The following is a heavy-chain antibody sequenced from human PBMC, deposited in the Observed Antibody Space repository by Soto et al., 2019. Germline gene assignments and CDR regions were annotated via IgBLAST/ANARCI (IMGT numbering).Heavy chain of an antibody. Sequence: EVQLLESAGGLVQPGGSLRLACAASGFTFNNYAMNWVRQAPGRGLEWVSIISPNGDSTYYADSVKGRFTISRDNSQNTVLLPMNSLRAEDPAIYFCAKVRLTDYLRYAPHLWGQGTLVTVSS. CDR1: GFTFNNYA. V-gene: IGHV3-23*01. CDR2: ISPNGDST. J-gene: IGHJ3*01. D-gene: IGHD2-8*01. CDR3: AKVRLTDYLRYAPHL.